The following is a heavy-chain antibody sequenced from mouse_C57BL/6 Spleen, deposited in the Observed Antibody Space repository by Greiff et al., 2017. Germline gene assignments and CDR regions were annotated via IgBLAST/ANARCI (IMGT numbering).Heavy chain of an antibody. CDR3: ARLITTVVGDFDY. Sequence: QVQLQQSGAELARPGASVKMSCKASGYTFTSYTMHWVKQRPGQGLEWIGYINPSSGYTKYNQKFKDKATLTADKSSSTSYMQLSSLTSEDSAVYYCARLITTVVGDFDYWGQGTTLTVSS. D-gene: IGHD1-1*01. J-gene: IGHJ2*01. CDR1: GYTFTSYT. V-gene: IGHV1-4*01. CDR2: INPSSGYT.